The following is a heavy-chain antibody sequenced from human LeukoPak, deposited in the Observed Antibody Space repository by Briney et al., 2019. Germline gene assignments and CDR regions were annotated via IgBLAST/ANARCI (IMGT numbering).Heavy chain of an antibody. CDR3: ARIRDGYNSYFFYGMDV. CDR1: GGTFISYA. J-gene: IGHJ6*02. CDR2: IIALFGTA. Sequence: SVKVSCKASGGTFISYAIGWVRQAPGQGLEWMGGIIALFGTANYAQKFQGRLTITADESTSTVYMELSSLRSEDTAVYYCARIRDGYNSYFFYGMDVWGQGTTVTVS. D-gene: IGHD5-24*01. V-gene: IGHV1-69*13.